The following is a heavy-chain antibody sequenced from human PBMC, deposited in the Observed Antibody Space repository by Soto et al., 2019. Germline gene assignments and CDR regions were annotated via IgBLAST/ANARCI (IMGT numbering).Heavy chain of an antibody. Sequence: QVQLVESGGGVVQPGRSLRLSCAASGFTFSSYGMHWVRQAPGKGLEWVAVIWYDGSNKYYADSVKGRFTISRDNSKNTLYLQMNSLRAEDTAVYYCARDRRDDILTGYYLDYWGQGTLVTVSS. CDR3: ARDRRDDILTGYYLDY. CDR1: GFTFSSYG. CDR2: IWYDGSNK. V-gene: IGHV3-33*01. J-gene: IGHJ4*02. D-gene: IGHD3-9*01.